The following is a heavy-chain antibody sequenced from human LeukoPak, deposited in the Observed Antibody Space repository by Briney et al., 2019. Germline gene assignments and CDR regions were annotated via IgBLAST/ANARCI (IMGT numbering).Heavy chain of an antibody. CDR3: AKDQAGYYYYGMDV. D-gene: IGHD6-19*01. CDR1: GFTFDDYA. J-gene: IGHJ6*02. Sequence: GRSLRLSRAASGFTFDDYAMHWVRQAPGKGLEWVSGISWNSGSIGYADSVKGRFTISRDNAKNSLYLQMNSLRAEDTALYYCAKDQAGYYYYGMDVWGQGTTVTVSS. V-gene: IGHV3-9*01. CDR2: ISWNSGSI.